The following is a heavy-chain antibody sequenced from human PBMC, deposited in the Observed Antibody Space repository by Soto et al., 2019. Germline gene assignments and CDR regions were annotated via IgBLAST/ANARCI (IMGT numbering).Heavy chain of an antibody. CDR1: GGSISSSSYY. J-gene: IGHJ3*02. V-gene: IGHV4-39*01. CDR2: IYYSGIT. D-gene: IGHD2-15*01. CDR3: ARHFSRIDAFDI. Sequence: SKTLSLTCTVSGGSISSSSYYWGWIRQPPGKGLEWIGSIYYSGITYYNPSLKSRVTISVDTSKYQFSLKLSSVTAADTAVYYCARHFSRIDAFDIWGQGTMVTVSS.